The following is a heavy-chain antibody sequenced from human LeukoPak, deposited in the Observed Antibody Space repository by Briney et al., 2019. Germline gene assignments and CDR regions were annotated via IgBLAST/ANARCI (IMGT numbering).Heavy chain of an antibody. V-gene: IGHV4-59*08. CDR3: ARHMGLGYSYGYPYFDY. CDR2: IYYSGST. Sequence: PSETLSLTCTVSGGSISRYYWGWIRQPPGKGLEWIGYIYYSGSTNYNPSLKSRVTISVDTSKNQFSLKLSSVTATDTAVYYCARHMGLGYSYGYPYFDYWGQGTLVTVSS. D-gene: IGHD5-18*01. J-gene: IGHJ4*02. CDR1: GGSISRYY.